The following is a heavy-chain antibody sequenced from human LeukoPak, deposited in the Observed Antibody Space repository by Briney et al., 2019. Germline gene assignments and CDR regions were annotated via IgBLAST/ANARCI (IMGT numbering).Heavy chain of an antibody. Sequence: GGSLRLSCAASGFTFSSYAMSWVRQAPGNGLEWVSAISGSGGSTYYADSVKGRFTISRDNSKNTLDLQMNSLRAEDTAVYYCAKVAVGEYCSSTSCKGYYFDYWGQGTLVTVSS. CDR3: AKVAVGEYCSSTSCKGYYFDY. V-gene: IGHV3-23*01. CDR2: ISGSGGST. CDR1: GFTFSSYA. D-gene: IGHD2-2*01. J-gene: IGHJ4*02.